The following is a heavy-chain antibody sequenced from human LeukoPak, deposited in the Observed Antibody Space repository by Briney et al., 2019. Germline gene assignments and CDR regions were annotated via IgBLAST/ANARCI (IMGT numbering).Heavy chain of an antibody. V-gene: IGHV3-74*01. Sequence: QPGGSLRLSCAASGFTFSSYRMDWVRQAPGKGLVWVSRINSDGSVTNYADSVKGRFTISRDNAKNTLYVQMNGLRAEDTAVYYCARGDFSRGAPDYWGQGTLVTVSS. CDR2: INSDGSVT. D-gene: IGHD3-10*01. CDR1: GFTFSSYR. CDR3: ARGDFSRGAPDY. J-gene: IGHJ4*02.